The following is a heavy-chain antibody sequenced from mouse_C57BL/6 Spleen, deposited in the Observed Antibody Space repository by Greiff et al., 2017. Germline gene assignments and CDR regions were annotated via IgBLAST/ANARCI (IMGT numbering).Heavy chain of an antibody. V-gene: IGHV5-6*01. CDR1: GFTFSSYG. CDR3: ARHNDGYYPAWFAY. CDR2: ISSGGSYT. Sequence: EVQVVESGGDLVKPGGSLKLSCAASGFTFSSYGMSWVRQTPDKRLEWVATISSGGSYTYYPDSVKGRFTISRDNAKNTLYLQMSSLKSEDTAMYYCARHNDGYYPAWFAYWGQGTLVTVSA. D-gene: IGHD2-3*01. J-gene: IGHJ3*01.